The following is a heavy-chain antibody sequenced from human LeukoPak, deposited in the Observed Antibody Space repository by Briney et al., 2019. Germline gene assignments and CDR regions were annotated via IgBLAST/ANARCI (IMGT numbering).Heavy chain of an antibody. CDR1: GGSFSGYY. J-gene: IGHJ4*02. D-gene: IGHD2-2*01. Sequence: SETLSLTCAVYGGSFSGYYWSWIRQPPGKGLVWIGEINHSGSTNYNPSLKSRVTISVDTSKNQFSLKLSSVTAADTAVYYCARETSKGYFDYWGQGTLVTVSS. CDR3: ARETSKGYFDY. CDR2: INHSGST. V-gene: IGHV4-34*01.